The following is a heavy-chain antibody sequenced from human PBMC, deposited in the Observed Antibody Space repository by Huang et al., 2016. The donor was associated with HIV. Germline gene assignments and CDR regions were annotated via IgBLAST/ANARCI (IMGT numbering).Heavy chain of an antibody. CDR2: ITPIFGKG. CDR3: ARPHRIAAAGKGAFDI. D-gene: IGHD6-13*01. J-gene: IGHJ3*02. Sequence: QVQLVQSGAEVKKPGSSVKVSCKASGGTFSSYAISWGRQAPGQGLGWRGGITPIFGKGNYAKKFQGRVTITADESTSTAYMELSSLRSEDTAVYYCARPHRIAAAGKGAFDIWGQGTMVTVSS. V-gene: IGHV1-69*13. CDR1: GGTFSSYA.